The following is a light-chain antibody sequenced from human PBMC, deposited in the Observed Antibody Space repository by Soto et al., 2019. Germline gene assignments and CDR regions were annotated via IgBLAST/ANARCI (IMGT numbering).Light chain of an antibody. J-gene: IGKJ1*01. Sequence: ETVMTQSPATLSVSPGERATLSCRASQSVRSNLAWYQQKPGQAPRLLIYGASTRATGIPARFSGSGSGTEFTLIISSLQSEDSAVYYCQQYNYWWTFGQGTKVDIK. CDR1: QSVRSN. CDR3: QQYNYWWT. CDR2: GAS. V-gene: IGKV3-15*01.